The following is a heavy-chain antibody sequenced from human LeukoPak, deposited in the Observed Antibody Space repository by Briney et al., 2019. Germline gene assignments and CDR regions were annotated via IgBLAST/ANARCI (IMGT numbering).Heavy chain of an antibody. Sequence: PGGSLRLSCTGSGSTFRTYAFSWVRQAPGKGLEWVSATGSNGVTYYADSVKGRFTISRDNSKNALYLQMNGLRAEDTAVYYCARDGSVVVPAKAWFDPWGQGTLVTVSS. D-gene: IGHD2-2*01. J-gene: IGHJ5*02. CDR3: ARDGSVVVPAKAWFDP. CDR1: GSTFRTYA. CDR2: TGSNGVT. V-gene: IGHV3-23*01.